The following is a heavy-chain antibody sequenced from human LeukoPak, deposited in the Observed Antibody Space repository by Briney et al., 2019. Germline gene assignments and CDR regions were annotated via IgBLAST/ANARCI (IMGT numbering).Heavy chain of an antibody. CDR3: AKSSYYDSSGYYREYYFDY. J-gene: IGHJ4*02. D-gene: IGHD3-22*01. CDR1: GFTFSSYG. CDR2: IWYDGSNK. Sequence: GGSLRLSCAASGFTFSSYGMHWVRQAPGKGLEWVAVIWYDGSNKYYADSVKGRFTISRDNSKNTLYLQMNSLRAEDTAVYYCAKSSYYDSSGYYREYYFDYWGQGTLVTVSS. V-gene: IGHV3-33*06.